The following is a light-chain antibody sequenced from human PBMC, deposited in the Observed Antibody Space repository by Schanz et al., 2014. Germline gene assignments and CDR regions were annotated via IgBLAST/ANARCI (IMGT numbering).Light chain of an antibody. J-gene: IGLJ3*02. CDR1: SSDVGGYNY. V-gene: IGLV2-14*01. Sequence: QSALTQPPSASGSPGQSVTFSCTGTSSDVGGYNYVSWYQQHPGKAPKLMIYDVSNRPSGVSDRFSGSKSGNTASLTISGLQAEDEADYYCSSYTSSTTLVFGGGTKLTVL. CDR3: SSYTSSTTLV. CDR2: DVS.